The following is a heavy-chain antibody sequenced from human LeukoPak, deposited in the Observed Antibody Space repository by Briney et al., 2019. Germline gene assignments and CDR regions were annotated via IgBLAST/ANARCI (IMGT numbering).Heavy chain of an antibody. J-gene: IGHJ4*02. D-gene: IGHD6-13*01. CDR3: AGDLVAAAAPDY. CDR1: GFTFSSYA. Sequence: GGSLRLSCAASGFTFSSYAMHWVRQAPGKGLEWVAVISYDGSNKYYADSVKGRFTISRDNSKNTLYLQMNSLRAEDTAVYYCAGDLVAAAAPDYWGQGTLVTVSS. V-gene: IGHV3-30-3*01. CDR2: ISYDGSNK.